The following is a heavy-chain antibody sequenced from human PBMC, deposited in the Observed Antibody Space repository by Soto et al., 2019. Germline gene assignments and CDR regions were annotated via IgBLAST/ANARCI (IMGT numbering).Heavy chain of an antibody. Sequence: EVQLVESGGGLVQPGGSLRLSCAASGFTFSSYWMNWVRQAPGKGLEWVANIKQDGSEQYYADSVKGRFTISRDNAKNSQYLQMNSLRVADTAVYYCRGGTGWLMTDWGQGTLVTVSS. V-gene: IGHV3-7*01. CDR1: GFTFSSYW. CDR2: IKQDGSEQ. J-gene: IGHJ1*01. CDR3: RGGTGWLMTD. D-gene: IGHD6-19*01.